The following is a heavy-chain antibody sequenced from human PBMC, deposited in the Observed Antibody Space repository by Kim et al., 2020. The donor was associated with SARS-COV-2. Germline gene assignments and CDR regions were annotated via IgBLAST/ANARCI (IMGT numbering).Heavy chain of an antibody. Sequence: SETLSLTCSVSGGSVNTDTDLWGWIRQSPGKTLEWIASIYPSGTSFYTPSLKSRVTIAIDTSKNHFSLVVRSVTAADAAVYFCARHDGWWNDDRSSYTLGAFDLGGQGTVVAVSS. CDR3: ARHDGWWNDDRSSYTLGAFDL. V-gene: IGHV4-39*02. D-gene: IGHD1-1*01. J-gene: IGHJ3*01. CDR2: IYPSGTS. CDR1: GGSVNTDTDL.